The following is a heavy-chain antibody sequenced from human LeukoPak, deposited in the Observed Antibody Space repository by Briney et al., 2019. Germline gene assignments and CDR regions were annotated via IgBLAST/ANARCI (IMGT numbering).Heavy chain of an antibody. CDR3: AKDHANTPVVTN. CDR1: GFTFSSYA. V-gene: IGHV3-23*01. Sequence: GGSLRLSCAASGFTFSSYAMNWVRQAPGKGLEWVSGISGSGGNTFYADSVTGRFTVSRDNSKNTVDLQMNNLRVDDTAIYYRAKDHANTPVVTNWGQGILVSVSS. J-gene: IGHJ4*02. D-gene: IGHD2-21*02. CDR2: ISGSGGNT.